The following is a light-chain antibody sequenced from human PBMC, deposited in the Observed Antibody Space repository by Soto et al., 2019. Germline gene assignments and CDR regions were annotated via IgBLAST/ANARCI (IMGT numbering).Light chain of an antibody. CDR3: QQRSNWPPYT. CDR2: DAS. CDR1: QSISSY. J-gene: IGKJ2*01. Sequence: EIVLTQSPATLSLSPGERATLSCRASQSISSYLGWYQQKPGQAPGLLIYDASNRATGIPARFSGSGSGTDFTLTISTLEPEDSAIYYCQQRSNWPPYTFGQGTKLEIK. V-gene: IGKV3-11*01.